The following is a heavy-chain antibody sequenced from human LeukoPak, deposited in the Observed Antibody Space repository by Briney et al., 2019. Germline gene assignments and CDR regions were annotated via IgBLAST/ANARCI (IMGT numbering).Heavy chain of an antibody. CDR2: IYYSGST. CDR1: GGSISSGGYY. CDR3: ASWDYDFWSGYYSRGWFDP. D-gene: IGHD3-3*01. J-gene: IGHJ5*02. Sequence: SETLSLACTVSGGSISSGGYYWSWIRQHPGKDLEWIGYIYYSGSTYYNPSLKSRVTISVDTSKNQFSLKLSSVTAADTAVYYCASWDYDFWSGYYSRGWFDPWGQGTLVTVSS. V-gene: IGHV4-31*03.